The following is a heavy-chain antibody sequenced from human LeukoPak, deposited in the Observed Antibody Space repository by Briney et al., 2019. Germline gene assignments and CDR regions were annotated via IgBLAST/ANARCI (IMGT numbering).Heavy chain of an antibody. CDR2: ISGSGGST. V-gene: IGHV3-23*01. J-gene: IGHJ4*02. CDR1: GFTFSSYA. D-gene: IGHD3-9*01. CDR3: ARHKDYDILTGYYTNYFDY. Sequence: GGSLRLSCAASGFTFSSYAMSWVRQAPGKGLEWVSAISGSGGSTYYADSVKGRFTISRDNSKNTLYLQMNSLRAEDTAVYYCARHKDYDILTGYYTNYFDYWGQGTLVTVSS.